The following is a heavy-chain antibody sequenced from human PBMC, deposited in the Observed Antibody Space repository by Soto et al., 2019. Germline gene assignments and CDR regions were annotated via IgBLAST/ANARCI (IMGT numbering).Heavy chain of an antibody. D-gene: IGHD3-10*01. CDR3: ASRGGPQTLGKGHAFDI. V-gene: IGHV4-34*01. CDR2: INHSGST. J-gene: IGHJ3*02. CDR1: CRSFSGYY. Sequence: SATLFLSCAVYCRSFSGYYWRWIIYLPGKWLEWIGEINHSGSTNYNPSLKSRVTISVDKSKNQFSLKLSSVTAADTAVYYCASRGGPQTLGKGHAFDIWGQGTMVT.